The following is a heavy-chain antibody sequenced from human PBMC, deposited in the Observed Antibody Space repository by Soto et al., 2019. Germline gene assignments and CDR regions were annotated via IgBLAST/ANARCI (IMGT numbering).Heavy chain of an antibody. CDR2: IYSGGST. D-gene: IGHD3-3*01. CDR3: ARGLTDFWSGYSYYYYMDV. CDR1: GFTVSSNY. V-gene: IGHV3-66*01. J-gene: IGHJ6*03. Sequence: GGSLRLSCAASGFTVSSNYMSWVRQAPGKGLEWVSVIYSGGSTYYADSVKGRFTISRDNSKNTLYLQMNSLRAEDTAVYYCARGLTDFWSGYSYYYYMDVWGKGTTVTVSS.